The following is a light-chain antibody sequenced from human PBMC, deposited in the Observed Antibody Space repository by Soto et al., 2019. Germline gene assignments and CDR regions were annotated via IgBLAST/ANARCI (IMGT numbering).Light chain of an antibody. CDR2: KAS. J-gene: IGKJ1*01. Sequence: DIPMTQSPSTLSASVGDRVTITCRANQSISSWLAWYQQKPGKAPKLLIYKASSLESGVPSRISGSGSGTEFTLTISSLQPDDFATYYCQQYNSFSTFGQGTKVEIK. CDR3: QQYNSFST. V-gene: IGKV1-5*03. CDR1: QSISSW.